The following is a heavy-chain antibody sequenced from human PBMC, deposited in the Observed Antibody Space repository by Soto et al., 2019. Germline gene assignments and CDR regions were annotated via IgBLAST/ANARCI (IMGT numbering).Heavy chain of an antibody. V-gene: IGHV3-23*01. D-gene: IGHD4-17*01. J-gene: IGHJ2*01. Sequence: EVQLLESGGGLVQPGGSLRLSCAASGFTFNTYAMNWVRQPPGKGLECISAISGGGSTYYADSVKGRFTIARDNSKTTVYLQMNCLRAEDTAVYYCAKGRDGDYDWYFDLWGRGTLVSVSS. CDR3: AKGRDGDYDWYFDL. CDR1: GFTFNTYA. CDR2: ISGGGST.